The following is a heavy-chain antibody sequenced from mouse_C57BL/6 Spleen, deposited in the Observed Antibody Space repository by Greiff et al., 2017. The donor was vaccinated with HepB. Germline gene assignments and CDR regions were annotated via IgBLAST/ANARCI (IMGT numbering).Heavy chain of an antibody. V-gene: IGHV1-52*01. CDR2: IDPSDSET. Sequence: QVQLQQSGAELVRPGSSVKLSCKASGYTFTSYWMHWVKQRPIQGLEWIGNIDPSDSETHYNQKFKDKATLTVDKSSSTAYMQLSSLTSEDSAVYYCARYYYLNFDVWGTGTTVTVSS. D-gene: IGHD2-1*01. CDR3: ARYYYLNFDV. CDR1: GYTFTSYW. J-gene: IGHJ1*03.